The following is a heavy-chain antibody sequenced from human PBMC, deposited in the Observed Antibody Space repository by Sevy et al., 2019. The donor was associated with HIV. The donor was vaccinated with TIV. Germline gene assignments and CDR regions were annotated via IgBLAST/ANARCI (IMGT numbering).Heavy chain of an antibody. D-gene: IGHD6-13*01. Sequence: GGSLRLSCTASGFTFGDYCMSWVRQAPGKGLEWVAFLKSDVYGGKVDHAASVRGRFVISSDDSKTIAYLQMNDLKTEDTVVYYCTRWKAAQSIFDYWGQGALVTVSS. V-gene: IGHV3-49*04. CDR3: TRWKAAQSIFDY. CDR1: GFTFGDYC. J-gene: IGHJ4*02. CDR2: LKSDVYGGKV.